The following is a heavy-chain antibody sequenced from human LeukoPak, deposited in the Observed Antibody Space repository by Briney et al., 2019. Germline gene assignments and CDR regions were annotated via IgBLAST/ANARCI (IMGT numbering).Heavy chain of an antibody. Sequence: PSETLSLTCTVSGGSISSSSYYWGWIRQPPGKGLEWIGSIYYSGSTYYNPSLKSRVTISVDTSKNQFSLKLSSVTAADTAVYYCEAVAGTGYYYYMDVWGKGTTVTISS. V-gene: IGHV4-39*01. D-gene: IGHD6-19*01. CDR1: GGSISSSSYY. CDR3: EAVAGTGYYYYMDV. CDR2: IYYSGST. J-gene: IGHJ6*03.